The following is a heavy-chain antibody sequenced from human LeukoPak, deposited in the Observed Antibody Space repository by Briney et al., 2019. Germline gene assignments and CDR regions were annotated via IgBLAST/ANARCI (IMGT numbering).Heavy chain of an antibody. Sequence: PGGSLRLSCAASGFTFSSYAMTWVRQAPGKGLEWVSVISGTGGSTIYADSVKGRLTISGDNSKNTLYLQMNSLRAEDTAEYYCAKVSAVADHWYFDLWGRGTLVTVSS. CDR3: AKVSAVADHWYFDL. CDR2: ISGTGGST. CDR1: GFTFSSYA. D-gene: IGHD6-19*01. V-gene: IGHV3-23*01. J-gene: IGHJ2*01.